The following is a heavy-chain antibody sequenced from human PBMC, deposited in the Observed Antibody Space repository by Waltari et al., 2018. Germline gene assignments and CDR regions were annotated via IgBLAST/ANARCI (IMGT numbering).Heavy chain of an antibody. Sequence: QVQLQQWGAGLLKPSETLSLTCAVYGGSFSGYYWSWLRQPPGKGLEWIGEIKHSGSTNYNPSLKSRVTISVDTSKNQFSLKLSSVTAADTAVYYCARGWWRYCSGGSCYGDDYWGQGTLVTVSS. D-gene: IGHD2-15*01. V-gene: IGHV4-34*01. CDR2: IKHSGST. CDR1: GGSFSGYY. J-gene: IGHJ4*02. CDR3: ARGWWRYCSGGSCYGDDY.